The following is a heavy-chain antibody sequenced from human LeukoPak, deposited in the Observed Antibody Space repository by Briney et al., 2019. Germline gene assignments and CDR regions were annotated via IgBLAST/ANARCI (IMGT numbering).Heavy chain of an antibody. J-gene: IGHJ4*02. CDR1: GFTVSNNY. CDR3: VRGGGYSYGPGDH. D-gene: IGHD5-18*01. V-gene: IGHV3-53*01. Sequence: GGSLRLSCAASGFTVSNNYMSWVRQGPGKGLEWVSIIYSGGSTYYADSVKGRFTISRDNSKNTLYLQMNSLRAEDTAVYYCVRGGGYSYGPGDHWGQGTLVTVSS. CDR2: IYSGGST.